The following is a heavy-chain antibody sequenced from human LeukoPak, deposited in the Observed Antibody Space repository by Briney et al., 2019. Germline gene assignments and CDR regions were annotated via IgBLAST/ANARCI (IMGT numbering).Heavy chain of an antibody. CDR3: ARLGIAAAGPGKYFDY. CDR2: INHSGST. CDR1: GGSFSGYY. D-gene: IGHD6-13*01. Sequence: SETLSLTCAVYGGSFSGYYWSWIRQPPGKGLEWIGEINHSGSTNYNPSLKSRVTISVDTSKNQFSLKLSSVTAADMAVYYCARLGIAAAGPGKYFDYWGQGTLVTVSS. V-gene: IGHV4-34*01. J-gene: IGHJ4*02.